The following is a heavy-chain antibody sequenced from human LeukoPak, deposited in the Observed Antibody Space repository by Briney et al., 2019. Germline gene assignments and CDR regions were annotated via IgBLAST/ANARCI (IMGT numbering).Heavy chain of an antibody. CDR3: ARDPSRQLWYFDL. CDR1: GFTVSSNY. J-gene: IGHJ2*01. V-gene: IGHV3-48*01. CDR2: IGRTGTTI. D-gene: IGHD6-13*01. Sequence: GGSLRLSCAASGFTVSSNYMSWVRQAPGKGLEWVSYIGRTGTTIDYEDSVRGRFTISRDNAKNSLFLQMNSLRAEDTAVYYCARDPSRQLWYFDLWGRGTLVTVSS.